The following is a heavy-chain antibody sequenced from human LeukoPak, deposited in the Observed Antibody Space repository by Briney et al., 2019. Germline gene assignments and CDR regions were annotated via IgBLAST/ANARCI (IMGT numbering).Heavy chain of an antibody. CDR1: GFTFSSYW. CDR2: IKQDGSEK. Sequence: GGSLRLSCAASGFTFSSYWMSWVRQAPGKGLEWVANIKQDGSEKYYVDSVKGRFTISRDNAKNSLYLQMNSLRAEDTAVYYCAKDGEQWLAYYFDYWGQGTLVTVSS. V-gene: IGHV3-7*03. J-gene: IGHJ4*02. D-gene: IGHD6-19*01. CDR3: AKDGEQWLAYYFDY.